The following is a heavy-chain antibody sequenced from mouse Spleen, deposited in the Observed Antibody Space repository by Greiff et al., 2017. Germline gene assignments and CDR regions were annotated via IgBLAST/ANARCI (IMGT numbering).Heavy chain of an antibody. V-gene: IGHV1-61*01. Sequence: QVQLQQPGAELVRPGSSVKLSCKASGYTFTSYWMDWVKQRPGQGLEWIGNIYPSDSETHYNQKFKDKATLTVDKSSSTAYMQLSSLTSEDSAVYYCARTALGRHWYFDVWGAGTTVTVSS. CDR3: ARTALGRHWYFDV. CDR2: IYPSDSET. CDR1: GYTFTSYW. D-gene: IGHD4-1*01. J-gene: IGHJ1*01.